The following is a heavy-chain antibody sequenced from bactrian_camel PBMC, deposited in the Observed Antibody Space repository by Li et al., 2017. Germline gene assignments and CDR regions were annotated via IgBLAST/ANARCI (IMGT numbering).Heavy chain of an antibody. Sequence: QVQLVESGGGSVQAGGSLRLSCRFTYGPTSMGWFRQAPGKEREGVAVIASDGRTSYADSVKGRFTISRDNAKNTVYLQMNSLKPEDTAMYYCAVHSSRSRVSCMTPVQALGTGGYVYWGKGTQVTVS. V-gene: IGHV3S53*01. CDR3: AVHSSRSRVSCMTPVQALGTGGYVY. D-gene: IGHD3*01. CDR1: FTYGPTS. J-gene: IGHJ4*01. CDR2: IASDGRT.